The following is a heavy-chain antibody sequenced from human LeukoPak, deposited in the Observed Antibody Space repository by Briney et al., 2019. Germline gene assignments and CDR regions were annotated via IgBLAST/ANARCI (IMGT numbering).Heavy chain of an antibody. V-gene: IGHV4-30-2*01. CDR3: ARIYGSGSYYVDY. D-gene: IGHD3-10*01. CDR1: GGSISSGGYY. J-gene: IGHJ4*02. CDR2: IYHSGST. Sequence: SETLSLTCTVSGGSISSGGYYWSWIRQPPGKGLEWIGYIYHSGSTYYNPSLKSRVTISVDRSKNQFSLKLSSVTAADTAVYYCARIYGSGSYYVDYWGQGTLVTVSS.